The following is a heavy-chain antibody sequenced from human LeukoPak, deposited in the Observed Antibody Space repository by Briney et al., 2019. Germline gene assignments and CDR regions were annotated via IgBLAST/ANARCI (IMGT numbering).Heavy chain of an antibody. V-gene: IGHV3-23*01. CDR2: INDNSEST. CDR1: GFTFSSFY. CDR3: AKDAIVEFRAYYFDC. J-gene: IGHJ4*02. Sequence: PGGSVTVSCPASGFTFSSFYMRCVRQAPGKGLEWVAWINDNSESTNCADNVKGRLTVSRDNSKSTLNMELNSLRSDDTAVYYCAKDAIVEFRAYYFDCWGQGNLVTVSS. D-gene: IGHD1-26*01.